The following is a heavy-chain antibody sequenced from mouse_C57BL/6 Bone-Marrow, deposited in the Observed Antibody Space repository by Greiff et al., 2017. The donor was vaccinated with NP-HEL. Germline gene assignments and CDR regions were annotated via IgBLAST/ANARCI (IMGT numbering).Heavy chain of an antibody. V-gene: IGHV1-55*01. D-gene: IGHD4-1*01. J-gene: IGHJ4*01. CDR3: ARYPNWDGAMDY. CDR1: GYTFTSYW. Sequence: QVQLQQSGAELVKPGASVKMSCKASGYTFTSYWITWVKQRPGQGLEWIGDIYPGSGSTNYNEKFKSKATLTVDTSSSTAYMQLSSLTSEDSAVYYCARYPNWDGAMDYWGQGTSVTVSS. CDR2: IYPGSGST.